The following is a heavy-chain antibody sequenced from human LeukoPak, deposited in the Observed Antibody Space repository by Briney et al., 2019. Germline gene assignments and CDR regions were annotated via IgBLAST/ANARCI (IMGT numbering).Heavy chain of an antibody. J-gene: IGHJ4*02. CDR3: AKDDRRYCSGGSCYDLGY. CDR1: GFTFSSYA. Sequence: GGSLRLSCAASGFTFSSYAMSWVRQAPGKGLEWVAVISYDGSNKYYADSVKGRFTISRDNSKNTLYLQMNSLRAEDTAVYYCAKDDRRYCSGGSCYDLGYWGQGTLVTVSS. V-gene: IGHV3-30*18. CDR2: ISYDGSNK. D-gene: IGHD2-15*01.